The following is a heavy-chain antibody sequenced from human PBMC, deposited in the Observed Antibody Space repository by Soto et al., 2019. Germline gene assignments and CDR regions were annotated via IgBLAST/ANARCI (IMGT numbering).Heavy chain of an antibody. V-gene: IGHV4-30-2*01. CDR3: ARDSPAGAFDI. CDR1: GGSISSGGYS. CDR2: TYHSGST. J-gene: IGHJ3*02. D-gene: IGHD6-13*01. Sequence: QLQLQESGSGLVKPSQTLSLTSAVSGGSISSGGYSWSWIRQPPGKGLEWIGYTYHSGSTYYNPSLKSRVTISVDSSKDLFSLKLSSVTAADTAVYYCARDSPAGAFDIWGQGSMVSVSS.